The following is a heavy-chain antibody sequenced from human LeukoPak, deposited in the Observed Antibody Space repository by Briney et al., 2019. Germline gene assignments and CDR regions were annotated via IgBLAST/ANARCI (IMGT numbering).Heavy chain of an antibody. Sequence: ASVKVSCKASGGTFSSYAISWVRQAPGQGLEWMGGIIPIFGTANYAQKFQGRVTITTDESTSTAYKELSSLRSEDTAVYYCARDGYCSSTSCSGNWFDPWGQGTLVTVSS. CDR1: GGTFSSYA. J-gene: IGHJ5*02. CDR2: IIPIFGTA. V-gene: IGHV1-69*05. CDR3: ARDGYCSSTSCSGNWFDP. D-gene: IGHD2-2*01.